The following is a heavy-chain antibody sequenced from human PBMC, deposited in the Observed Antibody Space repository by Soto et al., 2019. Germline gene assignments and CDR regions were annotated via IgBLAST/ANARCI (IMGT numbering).Heavy chain of an antibody. J-gene: IGHJ5*02. CDR2: ISGSGGTT. D-gene: IGHD3-16*01. CDR3: ARGTGGSRRFDP. CDR1: GFTFRNYA. V-gene: IGHV3-23*01. Sequence: EVHLLESGGGLVQPGGSLRLSCAASGFTFRNYAINWVRQAPGKGLEWVSAISGSGGTTYYADSVKGRFAISRDNSKNTVYLQMNNLRAEDTAVYYCARGTGGSRRFDPWGQGTLVTVSS.